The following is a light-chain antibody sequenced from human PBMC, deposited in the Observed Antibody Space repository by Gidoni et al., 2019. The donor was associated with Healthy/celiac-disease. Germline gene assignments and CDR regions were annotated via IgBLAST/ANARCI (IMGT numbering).Light chain of an antibody. Sequence: DIQMTQSPSSLSASVGDRVTITCQASQAISNYLNWYQQKPGKAPKRLSYDASNLETGVQSRFSGSGSGTDFTFTISSMKPEDMATYYCQQYDNLPATFXGXTKVEIK. J-gene: IGKJ4*01. CDR2: DAS. V-gene: IGKV1-33*01. CDR1: QAISNY. CDR3: QQYDNLPAT.